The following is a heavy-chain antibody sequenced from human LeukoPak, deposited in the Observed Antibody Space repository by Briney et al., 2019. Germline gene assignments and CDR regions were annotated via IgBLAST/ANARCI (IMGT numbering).Heavy chain of an antibody. V-gene: IGHV3-21*01. Sequence: GGSLRLSCAASGFTFSSYSMNWVRQAPGKGLEWVSCIGGTTSYIYYADSLKGRFTISRDNAKNSLYLQMNSLRADDTAVYYCARDLGGGRFDHWGQGTLVTVSS. CDR1: GFTFSSYS. CDR3: ARDLGGGRFDH. J-gene: IGHJ4*02. CDR2: IGGTTSYI. D-gene: IGHD2-15*01.